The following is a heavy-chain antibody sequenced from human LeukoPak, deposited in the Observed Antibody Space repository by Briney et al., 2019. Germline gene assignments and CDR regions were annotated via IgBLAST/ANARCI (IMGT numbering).Heavy chain of an antibody. Sequence: SQTLSLTCAISGDSVSSNSVARNWIRQSPSRGLEWLGRTYYRSTWYHDYAVSVKSRIAINPDTSKNQFSLQLNSVTPEDTAVYYCARDLHCSVYGCSFDYWGQGTLVTVSS. J-gene: IGHJ4*02. V-gene: IGHV6-1*01. CDR3: ARDLHCSVYGCSFDY. CDR1: GDSVSSNSVA. CDR2: TYYRSTWYH. D-gene: IGHD2-15*01.